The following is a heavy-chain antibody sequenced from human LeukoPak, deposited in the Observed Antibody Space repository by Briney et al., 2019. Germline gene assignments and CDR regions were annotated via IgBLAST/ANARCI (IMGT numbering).Heavy chain of an antibody. CDR3: ARGVLIQGRGAFDI. CDR2: IIPNSGGT. D-gene: IGHD3-9*01. CDR1: GHTFTVYY. Sequence: ASVKVSCKASGHTFTVYYIHWLRQAPGQGPEWMGWIIPNSGGTNYAQKFQDRVAMTRDTSINTAYMELSSLTYDDTAVYYCARGVLIQGRGAFDIWGQGAMVTVSS. J-gene: IGHJ3*02. V-gene: IGHV1-2*02.